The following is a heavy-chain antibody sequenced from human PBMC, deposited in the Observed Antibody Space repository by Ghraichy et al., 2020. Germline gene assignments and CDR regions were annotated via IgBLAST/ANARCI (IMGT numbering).Heavy chain of an antibody. Sequence: SETLSLTCNVSGASVSSDFYYWSWIRQPAGKGLEWIGRVYNSGSVSRNPSLKSRVTLSIDTSNNQFSLKLSSVTAADTAVYICARESVGVGFDPWGQGTLVTVYS. CDR3: ARESVGVGFDP. V-gene: IGHV4-61*02. CDR1: GASVSSDFYY. J-gene: IGHJ5*02. D-gene: IGHD3-3*01. CDR2: VYNSGSV.